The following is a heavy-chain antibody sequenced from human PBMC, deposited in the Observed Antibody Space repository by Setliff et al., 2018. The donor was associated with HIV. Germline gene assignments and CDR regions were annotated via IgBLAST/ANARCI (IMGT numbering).Heavy chain of an antibody. CDR3: AGGLVSQKVPFDP. CDR2: LHTGDGRT. CDR1: GYTFTTYS. V-gene: IGHV1-3*04. D-gene: IGHD1-1*01. Sequence: ASVKVSCKVSGYTFTTYSMHWVRQAPGQRLEWMGWLHTGDGRTSYSVKLQGRVTITTDESTSTAYMELSSLGSEDTAVYYCAGGLVSQKVPFDPWGQGTLVTVSS. J-gene: IGHJ5*02.